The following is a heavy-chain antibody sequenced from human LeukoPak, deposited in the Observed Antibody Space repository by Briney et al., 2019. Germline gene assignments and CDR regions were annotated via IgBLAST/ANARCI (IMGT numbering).Heavy chain of an antibody. J-gene: IGHJ4*02. V-gene: IGHV1-8*01. D-gene: IGHD2-15*01. CDR3: ARPYCSGGSCYLHYFDY. Sequence: GASVKVSCKASGYTFTSYDINWVRQDTGQGLEWMGWMNPNSGITGYAQKFQGRVTMTRNTSISTAYMELSSLRSEDTAVYYCARPYCSGGSCYLHYFDYWGQGTLVTVSS. CDR2: MNPNSGIT. CDR1: GYTFTSYD.